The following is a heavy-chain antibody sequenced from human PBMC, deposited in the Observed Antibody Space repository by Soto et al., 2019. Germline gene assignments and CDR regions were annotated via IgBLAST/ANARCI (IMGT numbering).Heavy chain of an antibody. J-gene: IGHJ5*02. Sequence: SETLSLTCTVSGCSIGSYCWTLIRQPPGEGLEWIGCICNSGTTNYNPSLKSRVAISVDTSKNQFSLKLSSVTAADTAVYYCARDFGGGGRNWFDPWGQGTLVTVSS. D-gene: IGHD2-15*01. CDR3: ARDFGGGGRNWFDP. CDR2: ICNSGTT. CDR1: GCSIGSYC. V-gene: IGHV4-59*01.